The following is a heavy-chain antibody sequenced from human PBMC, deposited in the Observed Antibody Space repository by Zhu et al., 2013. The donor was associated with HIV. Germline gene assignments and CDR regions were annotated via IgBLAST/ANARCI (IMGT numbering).Heavy chain of an antibody. Sequence: EVQLVESGGGLVQPGGSLRLSCAASGFTFSSYWMNWVRQAPGKGLEWVANIKKDGSEKYYVDSVKGRFTISRDNAENSLYLQMDSLRVEDTAVYYCARQDFVVAKGYHYYYGMDVWGQGTTVTVSS. J-gene: IGHJ6*02. CDR1: GFTFSSYW. V-gene: IGHV3-7*01. CDR2: IKKDGSEK. D-gene: IGHD2-15*01. CDR3: ARQDFVVAKGYHYYYGMDV.